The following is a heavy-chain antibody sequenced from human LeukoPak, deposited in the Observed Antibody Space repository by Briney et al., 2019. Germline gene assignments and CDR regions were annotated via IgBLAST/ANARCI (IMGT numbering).Heavy chain of an antibody. CDR3: AKDTRRPVLRYFDWLSSGGMDV. CDR1: GFTFSSYS. J-gene: IGHJ6*02. CDR2: ISSSSSSTT. V-gene: IGHV3-48*01. Sequence: PGGSLRLSCAASGFTFSSYSMNWVRQAPGKGLEWVSYISSSSSSTTYYADSVKGRFTISRDNSKNTLYLQMNSLRAEDTAVYYCAKDTRRPVLRYFDWLSSGGMDVWGQGTTVTVSS. D-gene: IGHD3-9*01.